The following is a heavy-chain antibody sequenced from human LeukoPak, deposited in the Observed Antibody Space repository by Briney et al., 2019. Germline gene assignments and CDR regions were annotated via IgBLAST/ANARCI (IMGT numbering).Heavy chain of an antibody. Sequence: SETLSLTSTVSGGSISSSSYYWAWTRQSPGKGLECIGSIYYSGSTYYNPSLKSRVTISVDTSKNQFSLKLSSVTAADTAVYYCARQRCSGGSCFFSDYFDYWGQGALVTVSS. D-gene: IGHD2-15*01. V-gene: IGHV4-39*01. J-gene: IGHJ4*02. CDR1: GGSISSSSYY. CDR3: ARQRCSGGSCFFSDYFDY. CDR2: IYYSGST.